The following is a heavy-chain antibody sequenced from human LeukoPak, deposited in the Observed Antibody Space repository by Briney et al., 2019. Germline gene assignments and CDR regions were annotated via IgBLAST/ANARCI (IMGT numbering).Heavy chain of an antibody. V-gene: IGHV4-59*01. CDR3: ARGNAD. CDR1: GGSINSYY. CDR2: ISYSGST. Sequence: SETLSLTCTVSGGSINSYYWSCIRQTPGKGLEWIGYISYSGSTNYNPSLKSRVTISLGTSKNQFFLKLNSVTAADTALYYCARGNADWGQGTLVTVSS. J-gene: IGHJ4*02.